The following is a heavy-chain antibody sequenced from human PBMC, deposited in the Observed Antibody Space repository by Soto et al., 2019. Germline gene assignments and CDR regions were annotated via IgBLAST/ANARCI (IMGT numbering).Heavy chain of an antibody. V-gene: IGHV4-34*02. J-gene: IGHJ4*02. CDR2: INHSGST. CDR1: GDSLSGYY. Sequence: VQLQQWGAGLLKPSETLSLTCAVYGDSLSGYYWSWIRQPPGKGLEWIGEINHSGSTNYNPSLKSRVTVSVDTSKKQFSLKLNSVTAADTAVYYCARGRRLGAVTIWGQGALVTVSS. D-gene: IGHD4-17*01. CDR3: ARGRRLGAVTI.